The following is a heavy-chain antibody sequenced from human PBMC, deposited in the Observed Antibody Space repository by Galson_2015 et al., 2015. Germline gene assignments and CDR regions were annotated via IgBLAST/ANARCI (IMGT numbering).Heavy chain of an antibody. Sequence: SVKVSCKASGYTFTSYEINWVRQATGQGLEWMGWMNPKSGNTGYAQKFQGRVTMTRNTSISTAYMELSSLRFDDTAVYYCARGGTLEWLVNWFDPWGQGTLVTVSS. CDR2: MNPKSGNT. D-gene: IGHD3-3*01. J-gene: IGHJ5*02. CDR3: ARGGTLEWLVNWFDP. CDR1: GYTFTSYE. V-gene: IGHV1-8*01.